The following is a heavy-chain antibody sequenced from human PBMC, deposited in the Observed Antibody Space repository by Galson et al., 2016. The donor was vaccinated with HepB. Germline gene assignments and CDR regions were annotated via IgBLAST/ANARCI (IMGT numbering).Heavy chain of an antibody. V-gene: IGHV1-18*01. J-gene: IGHJ4*02. D-gene: IGHD2-21*02. Sequence: SVKVSCKASGYTFTTYGITWVRQAPGQGLEWMGWISVYNGNTKYAQKLQGRATMTTDTSTSTAYMELRSLRSDDTAVYYCVREAPLYCGGDCDFDYWGQGTLVTVSS. CDR2: ISVYNGNT. CDR3: VREAPLYCGGDCDFDY. CDR1: GYTFTTYG.